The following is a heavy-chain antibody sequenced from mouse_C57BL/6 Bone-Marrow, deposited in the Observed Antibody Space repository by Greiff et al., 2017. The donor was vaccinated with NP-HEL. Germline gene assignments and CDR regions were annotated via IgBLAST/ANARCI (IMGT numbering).Heavy chain of an antibody. Sequence: EVQLQESGGGLVKPGGSLKLSCAASGFTFSSYAMSWVRQTPEKRLEWVATISDGGSYTYYPDNVKGRFTISRDNAKNNLYLQMSHLKSEDTAMYYCARDRVWLRGAYYYAMDYWGQGTSVTVSS. CDR1: GFTFSSYA. CDR3: ARDRVWLRGAYYYAMDY. D-gene: IGHD2-2*01. J-gene: IGHJ4*01. V-gene: IGHV5-4*01. CDR2: ISDGGSYT.